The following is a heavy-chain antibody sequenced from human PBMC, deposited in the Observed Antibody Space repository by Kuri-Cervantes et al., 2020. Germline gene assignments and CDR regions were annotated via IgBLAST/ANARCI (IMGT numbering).Heavy chain of an antibody. V-gene: IGHV1-18*01. Sequence: ASVKVSCKASGYTFTSYGISWVRQAPGQGLEWMGWISAYNGNTNYAQKLQGRVTITRDTSASTAYMELSSLRSEDTAVYYCARPRVQGGRSEGNWYFDLWGRGTLVTVSS. CDR2: ISAYNGNT. CDR1: GYTFTSYG. J-gene: IGHJ2*01. D-gene: IGHD1-26*01. CDR3: ARPRVQGGRSEGNWYFDL.